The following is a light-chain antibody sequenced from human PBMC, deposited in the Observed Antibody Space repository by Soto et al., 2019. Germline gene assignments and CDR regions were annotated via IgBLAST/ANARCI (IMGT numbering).Light chain of an antibody. CDR1: SGSVSTTYY. CDR3: MLNVGGGLVV. J-gene: IGLJ2*01. CDR2: STN. V-gene: IGLV8-61*01. Sequence: QAVVTQEPSFSVSPGGTVTLTCGLTSGSVSTTYYPSWYQQTPGQAPRTLIYSTNIRSSGVPDRFSGSILGNKAALTITGAQADDEDDDHCMLNVGGGLVVFDGGTKLTVL.